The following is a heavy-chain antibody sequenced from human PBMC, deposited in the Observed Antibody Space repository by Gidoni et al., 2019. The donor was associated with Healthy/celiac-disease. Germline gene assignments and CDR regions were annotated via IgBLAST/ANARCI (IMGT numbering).Heavy chain of an antibody. CDR2: IVVGSGNT. V-gene: IGHV1-58*02. CDR1: GFTFTSSA. J-gene: IGHJ5*02. Sequence: QLQLVQSGPEVKKPGTSVKLSCKASGFTFTSSAMQWVRQARGQRLEWIGWIVVGSGNTNYEQKFQERVTITRDMSTSTAYMELSSLRSEDTAVYYCAAVPRGGSSSRSFPWGQGTLVTVSS. D-gene: IGHD6-6*01. CDR3: AAVPRGGSSSRSFP.